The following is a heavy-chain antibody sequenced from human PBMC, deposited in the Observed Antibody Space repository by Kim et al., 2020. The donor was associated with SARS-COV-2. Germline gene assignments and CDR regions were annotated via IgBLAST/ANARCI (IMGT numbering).Heavy chain of an antibody. Sequence: ASVKVSCEASGYTFSAYYLHWVRQAPGQGLEWMGWVTPHSGATNYAQTFQGRVTMIANTSIDTVYMELSGLTSDDTALYYCAREMDTVVAFDYWGQGAL. CDR1: GYTFSAYY. V-gene: IGHV1-2*02. CDR3: AREMDTVVAFDY. CDR2: VTPHSGAT. D-gene: IGHD2-15*01. J-gene: IGHJ4*02.